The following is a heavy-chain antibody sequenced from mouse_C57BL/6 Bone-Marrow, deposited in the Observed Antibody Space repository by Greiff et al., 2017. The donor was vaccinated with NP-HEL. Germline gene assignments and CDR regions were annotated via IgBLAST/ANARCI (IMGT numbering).Heavy chain of an antibody. CDR2: IDPSDSYT. CDR3: ANLGPNYYGSSWWYVDV. D-gene: IGHD1-1*01. Sequence: QVQLQQPGAELVMPGASVKLSCKASGYTFTSYWMHWVKQRPGQGLEWIGEIDPSDSYTNYNQKFKGKSTLTVDKSSSTAYMQLSSLTSEDSAVYYCANLGPNYYGSSWWYVDVWGTGTTVTVSS. V-gene: IGHV1-69*01. J-gene: IGHJ1*03. CDR1: GYTFTSYW.